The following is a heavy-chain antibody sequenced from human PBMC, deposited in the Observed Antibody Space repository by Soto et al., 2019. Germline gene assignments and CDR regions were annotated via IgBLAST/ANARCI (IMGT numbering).Heavy chain of an antibody. D-gene: IGHD6-19*01. CDR1: LYTVTELS. J-gene: IGHJ4*02. V-gene: IGHV1-24*01. Sequence: VSGKVSLYTVTELSMHWVRQAPGKGLEWMGGFDPEDGETIYAQKFQGRVTMTEDTSTDTAYMELSSLRSAGTAAYYRATDSPGWLRHDWGQGTLVTVYS. CDR3: ATDSPGWLRHD. CDR2: FDPEDGET.